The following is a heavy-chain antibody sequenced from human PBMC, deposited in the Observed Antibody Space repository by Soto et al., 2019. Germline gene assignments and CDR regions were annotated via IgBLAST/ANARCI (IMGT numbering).Heavy chain of an antibody. CDR1: GFTFSSYW. V-gene: IGHV3-7*01. CDR3: AKSRDAYNFYFYYGMDV. Sequence: PGGSLRLSCAASGFTFSSYWMSWVRQAPGKGLEWVANIKQDGSEKYYVDSVKGRFTISRDNAKNSLYLQVSSLRAEDTAVYYCAKSRDAYNFYFYYGMDVWGQGTSVTVSS. D-gene: IGHD1-1*01. J-gene: IGHJ6*02. CDR2: IKQDGSEK.